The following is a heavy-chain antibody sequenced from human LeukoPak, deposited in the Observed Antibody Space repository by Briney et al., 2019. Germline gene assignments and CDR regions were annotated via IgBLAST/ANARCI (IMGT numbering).Heavy chain of an antibody. CDR2: ISGSGGST. Sequence: GGSLRLSCAASGFTFTNYAMTWVRQAPGKGLEWVSTISGSGGSTYCADSVKGRFTISRDNSKNTLYLQMNSLRAEDTAVYYCAKCGSGWSHFDYWGQGTLVTVSS. V-gene: IGHV3-23*01. CDR3: AKCGSGWSHFDY. D-gene: IGHD6-19*01. J-gene: IGHJ4*02. CDR1: GFTFTNYA.